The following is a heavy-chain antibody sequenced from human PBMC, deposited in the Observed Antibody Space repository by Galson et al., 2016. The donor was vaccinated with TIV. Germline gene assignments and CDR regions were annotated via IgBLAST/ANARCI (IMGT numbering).Heavy chain of an antibody. Sequence: CAISGDSVSSNSAAWNWIRQSPSRGLEWLGRTYYRSKWYNDYALSVKSRITINPDTSKNQFSLKLSSVTAAVTAVYYCATYCSSTTCLFDPWGQGTLVTVSS. CDR1: GDSVSSNSAA. D-gene: IGHD2-2*01. CDR2: TYYRSKWYN. CDR3: ATYCSSTTCLFDP. V-gene: IGHV6-1*01. J-gene: IGHJ5*02.